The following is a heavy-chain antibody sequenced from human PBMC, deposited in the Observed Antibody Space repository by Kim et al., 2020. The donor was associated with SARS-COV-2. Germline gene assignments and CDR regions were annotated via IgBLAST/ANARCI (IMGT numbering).Heavy chain of an antibody. CDR3: ARQWIAVGGLDY. CDR2: IYYSGST. Sequence: SETLSLTCTVSGGSISSSSYYWGWIRQPPGKGLEWIGSIYYSGSTYYNPSLKSRVTISVDTSKNQFSLKLSSVTAADTAVYYCARQWIAVGGLDYWGQGTLVTVSS. J-gene: IGHJ4*02. CDR1: GGSISSSSYY. V-gene: IGHV4-39*01. D-gene: IGHD6-19*01.